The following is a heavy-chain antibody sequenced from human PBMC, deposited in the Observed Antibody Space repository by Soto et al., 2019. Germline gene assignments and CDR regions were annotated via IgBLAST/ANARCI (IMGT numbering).Heavy chain of an antibody. Sequence: ESGGGIVQPGGSLRVSCVASGFTFRNFVMSWVRLAAGKGLEWVSAIRGTGGETFYADSVKGRFTISRDNSKNTLYLQMNSLRDEDTALYFCAQDRGWGVVSPSHDYWGQGTLVTVSS. CDR1: GFTFRNFV. V-gene: IGHV3-23*01. D-gene: IGHD2-21*01. CDR2: IRGTGGET. J-gene: IGHJ4*02. CDR3: AQDRGWGVVSPSHDY.